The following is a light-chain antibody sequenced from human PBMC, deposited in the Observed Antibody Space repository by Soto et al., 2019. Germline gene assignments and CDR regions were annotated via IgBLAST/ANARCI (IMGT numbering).Light chain of an antibody. CDR3: QQTYSTLFT. V-gene: IGKV1-39*01. J-gene: IGKJ3*01. CDR2: AVS. CDR1: QTVIRY. Sequence: IQMTQFPSSLSASVGDRVTITCRAGQTVIRYLNWYQQKPGRAPNLLIYAVSNLQSGVPSRFSGSGSGTEFTITISNLHPEDFATYYCQQTYSTLFTFGPGTKVEIK.